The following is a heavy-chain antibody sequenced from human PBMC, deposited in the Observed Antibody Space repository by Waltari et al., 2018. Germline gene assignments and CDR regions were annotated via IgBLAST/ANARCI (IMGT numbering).Heavy chain of an antibody. V-gene: IGHV3-48*04. CDR1: GFTFSSYS. CDR3: ARGRVNGYMDV. Sequence: EVQLVESGGGLVQPGGSLRLSCAASGFTFSSYSMNWVRQAPGKVLEWISYISTSSSPIYYADSVKGRFTISRDNAKNSLYLQMNSLRAEDTAVYYCARGRVNGYMDVWGKGTTVTVSS. CDR2: ISTSSSPI. D-gene: IGHD3-10*01. J-gene: IGHJ6*03.